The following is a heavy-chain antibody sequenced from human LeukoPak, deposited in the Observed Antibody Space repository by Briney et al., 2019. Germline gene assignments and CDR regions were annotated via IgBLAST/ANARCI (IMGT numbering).Heavy chain of an antibody. CDR1: GFTFSSYG. CDR2: ISYDGSNK. V-gene: IGHV3-30*03. CDR3: ARVVVPAATNYYYGMDV. Sequence: GGSLRLSCAASGFTFSSYGMHWVRQAPGKGLEWVAVISYDGSNKYYADSVKGRFTISRDNSKNTLYLQMNSLRAEDTAVYYCARVVVPAATNYYYGMDVWGQGTTVTVPS. D-gene: IGHD2-2*01. J-gene: IGHJ6*02.